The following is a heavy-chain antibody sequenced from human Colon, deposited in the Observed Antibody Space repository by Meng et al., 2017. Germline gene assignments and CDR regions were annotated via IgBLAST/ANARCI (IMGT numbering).Heavy chain of an antibody. V-gene: IGHV4-39*01. CDR1: GGSISTSGYY. D-gene: IGHD6-19*01. CDR3: VRSSAWVRTGFDP. CDR2: VGHSGFT. Sequence: QLQLQESGPGLVKPSEALSLTCSVSGGSISTSGYYWGWIRQAPGKGLEWIGSVGHSGFTYYTPSLKSRVTVSIDTSRNQFSLWLTSVTAADTAVYYCVRSSAWVRTGFDPWGQGTLVTVSS. J-gene: IGHJ5*02.